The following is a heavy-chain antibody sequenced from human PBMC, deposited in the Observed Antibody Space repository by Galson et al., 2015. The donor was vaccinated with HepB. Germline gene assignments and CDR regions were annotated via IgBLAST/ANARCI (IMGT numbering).Heavy chain of an antibody. J-gene: IGHJ4*02. D-gene: IGHD3-16*01. CDR1: GFTFSNYG. CDR3: AKDGGNDGGRGIDY. Sequence: SLRLSCAASGFTFSNYGMNWVRQAPGRGLEWVSSISGSSSSIFYTDSVKGRFTISRDNAKNSLYLQMNSLRAEDTAVYYCAKDGGNDGGRGIDYWGQGTLVTVSS. V-gene: IGHV3-21*01. CDR2: ISGSSSSI.